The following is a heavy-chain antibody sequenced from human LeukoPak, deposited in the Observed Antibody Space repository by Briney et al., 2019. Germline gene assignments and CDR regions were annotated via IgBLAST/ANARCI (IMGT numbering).Heavy chain of an antibody. CDR1: GGSFSGYY. CDR2: IDHSGST. J-gene: IGHJ3*02. D-gene: IGHD4-17*01. CDR3: ARFYGDSPPHDAFDI. Sequence: PSETLSLTCAVYGGSFSGYYWSWIRQPPGKGLEWIGEIDHSGSTNYNPSLKSRVTISVDTSKNQFSLKLSSVTAADTAVYYCARFYGDSPPHDAFDIWGQGTKATVSS. V-gene: IGHV4-34*01.